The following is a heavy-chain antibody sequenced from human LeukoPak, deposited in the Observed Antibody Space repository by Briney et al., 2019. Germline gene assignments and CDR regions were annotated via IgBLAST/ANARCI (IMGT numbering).Heavy chain of an antibody. CDR2: IRYDGSNK. CDR1: GFTFSSYG. J-gene: IGHJ6*03. Sequence: GGSLRLSCGAPGFTFSSYGIHWVRQAPGKGLEWVAFIRYDGSNKYYTDSVKGRFTISRDNSKNTLYLQMNSLRAEDTAVYYCAKGRGWEASYYYYYMDVWGKGTTVTISS. CDR3: AKGRGWEASYYYYYMDV. V-gene: IGHV3-30*02. D-gene: IGHD1-26*01.